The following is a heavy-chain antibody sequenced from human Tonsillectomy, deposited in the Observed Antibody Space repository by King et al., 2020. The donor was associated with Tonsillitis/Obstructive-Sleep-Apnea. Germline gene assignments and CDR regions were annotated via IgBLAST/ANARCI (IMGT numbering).Heavy chain of an antibody. V-gene: IGHV3-48*02. CDR2: ISSSSNTI. CDR1: GFTFSDYR. Sequence: VQLVQSGGGLVQPGGSLRLSCAASGFTFSDYRMNWVRQAPGKGLGWVSYISSSSNTIYYADSVKVRFTISRDNARKSLYLQMKSLRDEETAVYYCAREIPPDYWGQGTLVTVSS. CDR3: AREIPPDY. J-gene: IGHJ4*02.